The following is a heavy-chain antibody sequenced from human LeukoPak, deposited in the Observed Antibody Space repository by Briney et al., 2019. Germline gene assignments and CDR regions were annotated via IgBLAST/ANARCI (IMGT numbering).Heavy chain of an antibody. CDR2: IIPIFRTP. Sequence: SVKVSCKASGGISSTYTITWVRQAPGQGLEWMGGIIPIFRTPNYAQKFQGRVTITTDESTSTAYMELSSLKSEDTAIYYCARVDRYYFYLDVWGKGTTVTVSS. J-gene: IGHJ6*03. CDR1: GGISSTYT. CDR3: ARVDRYYFYLDV. V-gene: IGHV1-69*05.